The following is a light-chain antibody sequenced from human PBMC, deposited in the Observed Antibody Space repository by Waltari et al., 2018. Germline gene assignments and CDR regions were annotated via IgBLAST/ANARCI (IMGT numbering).Light chain of an antibody. Sequence: EIVLTQSPGTLSLSPGERATPSCRASQTLTKKYLAWYQQKPGQAPRLLIYGASSRAAGIPDRFSGSGSGTDFTLTIDRLEPEDFAVYYCQQYGSSVLYTFGQGTNLEI. V-gene: IGKV3-20*01. J-gene: IGKJ2*01. CDR3: QQYGSSVLYT. CDR1: QTLTKKY. CDR2: GAS.